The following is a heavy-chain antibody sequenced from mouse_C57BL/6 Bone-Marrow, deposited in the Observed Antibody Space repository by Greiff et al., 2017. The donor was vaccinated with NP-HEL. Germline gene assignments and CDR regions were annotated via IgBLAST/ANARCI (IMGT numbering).Heavy chain of an antibody. V-gene: IGHV1-54*01. Sequence: QVQLKQSGAELVRPGTSVKVSCKASGYAFTNYLIEWVKQRPGQGLEWIGVINPGSGGTNYNEKFKGKATLTADKSSSTAYMQLSSLTSEDSAVYFCARGDFTTVVAPDYWGQGTTLTVSS. CDR2: INPGSGGT. CDR1: GYAFTNYL. J-gene: IGHJ2*01. D-gene: IGHD1-1*01. CDR3: ARGDFTTVVAPDY.